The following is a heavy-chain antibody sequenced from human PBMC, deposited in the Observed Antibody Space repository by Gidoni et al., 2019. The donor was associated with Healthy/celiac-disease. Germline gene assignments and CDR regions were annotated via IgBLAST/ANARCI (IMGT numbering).Heavy chain of an antibody. CDR1: GFTVSSNS. Sequence: EVQLVESGGGLVQPGGSLRLSCAASGFTVSSNSMSWVRQAPGKGLEWVSVIYSGGSTYYADSVKGRFTISRDNSKNTLYLQMNSLRAEDTAVYYCARVTGGGDYSSLVFDYWGQGTLVTVSS. CDR3: ARVTGGGDYSSLVFDY. J-gene: IGHJ4*02. V-gene: IGHV3-66*01. CDR2: IYSGGST. D-gene: IGHD4-17*01.